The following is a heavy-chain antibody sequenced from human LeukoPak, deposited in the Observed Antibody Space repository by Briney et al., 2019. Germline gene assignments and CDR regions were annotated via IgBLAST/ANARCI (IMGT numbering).Heavy chain of an antibody. D-gene: IGHD6-19*01. CDR1: GGSISSYY. CDR3: ASYSSGWYDLGYFDY. Sequence: PSETLSLTCTVSGGSISSYYWSWIRQPPGKGLEWIGYIYYSGSTNYNPSLKSRVTISVDTSKNQFSLKLSSVTAADTAVYYCASYSSGWYDLGYFDYWGQGTLVTVSS. CDR2: IYYSGST. J-gene: IGHJ4*02. V-gene: IGHV4-59*08.